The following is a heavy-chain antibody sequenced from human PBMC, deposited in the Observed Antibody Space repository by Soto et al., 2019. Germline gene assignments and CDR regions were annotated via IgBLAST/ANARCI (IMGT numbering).Heavy chain of an antibody. CDR2: ISGSGGST. D-gene: IGHD3-16*02. V-gene: IGHV3-23*01. J-gene: IGHJ4*02. CDR1: GFTFSSYA. Sequence: GSLRLTCAASGFTFSSYAMSWVRQAPGKGLEWASAISGSGGSTYYADSVKGRFTISRDNSKNTLYLQMNSLRAEDTAVYYCAKVSDLPATYYDYIWGSYRLGHFDYWGQGALVTVSS. CDR3: AKVSDLPATYYDYIWGSYRLGHFDY.